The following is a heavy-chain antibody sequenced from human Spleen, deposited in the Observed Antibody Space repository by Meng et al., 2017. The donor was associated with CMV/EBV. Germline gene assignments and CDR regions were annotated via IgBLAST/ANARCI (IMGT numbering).Heavy chain of an antibody. CDR2: ISWDGVST. D-gene: IGHD6-19*01. Sequence: GESLKISCAASGFTFDDYTMHWVRQAPGKGLEWVSLISWDGVSTYYADSVKGRFTISRDNSKNSLYLQMNSLRAEETAVYYCARDMYSSGWYGAHYYYYYGMDVWGQGTTVTVSS. CDR3: ARDMYSSGWYGAHYYYYYGMDV. V-gene: IGHV3-43*01. J-gene: IGHJ6*02. CDR1: GFTFDDYT.